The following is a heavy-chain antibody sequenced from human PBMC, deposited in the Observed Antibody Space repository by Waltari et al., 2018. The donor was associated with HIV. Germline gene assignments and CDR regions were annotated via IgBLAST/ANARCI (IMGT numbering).Heavy chain of an antibody. D-gene: IGHD3-22*01. J-gene: IGHJ4*02. CDR1: GFTFSSYG. CDR2: ISHDGSNK. Sequence: QVQLVESGVGVVQPGRSLRLSCAASGFTFSSYGMPWGRQAPGKGLELVAVISHDGSNKYYADSVKGRFTISRDNSKNTLYLQMNSLRAEDTAVYYCAKDPYYYDSSGYADYFDYWGQGTLVTVSS. CDR3: AKDPYYYDSSGYADYFDY. V-gene: IGHV3-30*18.